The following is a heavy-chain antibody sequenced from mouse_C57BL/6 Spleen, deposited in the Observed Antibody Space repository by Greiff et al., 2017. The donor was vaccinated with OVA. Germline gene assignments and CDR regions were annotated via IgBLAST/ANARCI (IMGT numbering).Heavy chain of an antibody. CDR2: ISYDGSN. V-gene: IGHV3-6*01. J-gene: IGHJ1*03. CDR1: GYSITSGYY. Sequence: EVQLVESGPGLVKPSQSLSLTCSVTGYSITSGYYWNWIRQFPGNKLEWMGYISYDGSNNYNPSLKNRISITRDTSKNQFFLKLNSVTTEDTATYYCARDRPWDQGYFDVWGTGTTVTVSS. CDR3: ARDRPWDQGYFDV. D-gene: IGHD4-1*01.